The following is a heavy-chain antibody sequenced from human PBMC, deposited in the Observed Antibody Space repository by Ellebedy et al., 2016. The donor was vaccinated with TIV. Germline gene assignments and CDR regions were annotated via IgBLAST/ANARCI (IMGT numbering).Heavy chain of an antibody. CDR2: ISGWGDTT. CDR3: AKGSSSGFNYDRVGFEY. V-gene: IGHV3-23*01. J-gene: IGHJ4*02. Sequence: GGSLRLSCAASGFTFSNFAMHWVRQAPGKGLEWLSVISGWGDTTYHAYSVKGRFTIIRDNSKNTLYLQMDRLRADDTAVYYCAKGSSSGFNYDRVGFEYWGQGTLVTVSS. CDR1: GFTFSNFA. D-gene: IGHD3-22*01.